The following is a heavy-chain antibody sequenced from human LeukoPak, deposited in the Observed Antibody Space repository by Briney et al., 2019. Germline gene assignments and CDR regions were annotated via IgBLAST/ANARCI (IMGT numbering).Heavy chain of an antibody. Sequence: SETLSLTCAVYGGSFSGYYWSWIRQPPGKGLEWIGEINHSGSTNYNPSLKSRVTISVDTSKNQFSLKLSSVTAADTAVYYCAREGCSGGSCYGYDYWGQGTLVTVSS. CDR3: AREGCSGGSCYGYDY. CDR1: GGSFSGYY. J-gene: IGHJ4*02. V-gene: IGHV4-34*01. CDR2: INHSGST. D-gene: IGHD2-15*01.